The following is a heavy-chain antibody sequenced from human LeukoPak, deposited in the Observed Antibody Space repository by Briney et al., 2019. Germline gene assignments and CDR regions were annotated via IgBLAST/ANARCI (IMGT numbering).Heavy chain of an antibody. D-gene: IGHD3-3*01. Sequence: SETLSLTCTVSGGSISSYYWSWIRQPPGKGLEWIGYIYYSGSTNYNPSLKSRVTISVDTSKNQFSLKLSSVTAADTAVYFCASQANYDFWSGYHPFDYWGQGTLSPSPQ. CDR2: IYYSGST. J-gene: IGHJ4*02. CDR1: GGSISSYY. V-gene: IGHV4-59*01. CDR3: ASQANYDFWSGYHPFDY.